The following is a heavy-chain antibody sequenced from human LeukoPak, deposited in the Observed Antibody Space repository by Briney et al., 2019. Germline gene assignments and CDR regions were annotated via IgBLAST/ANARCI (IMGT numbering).Heavy chain of an antibody. Sequence: SETLSLTCTVSGGSISSYYWSWIRQPPGKGLEWIGEINHSGSTNYNPSLKSRVTISVDTSKNQFSLKLSSVTAADTAVYYCARGRGRRYCSSTSCYTNWFDPWGQGTLVTVSS. CDR1: GGSISSYY. J-gene: IGHJ5*02. CDR2: INHSGST. CDR3: ARGRGRRYCSSTSCYTNWFDP. D-gene: IGHD2-2*01. V-gene: IGHV4-34*01.